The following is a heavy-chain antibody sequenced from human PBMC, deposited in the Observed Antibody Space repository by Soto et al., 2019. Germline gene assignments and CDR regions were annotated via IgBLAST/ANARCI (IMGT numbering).Heavy chain of an antibody. Sequence: QVQLVESGGGVVQPGRSLRLSCAASGFTFSSYAMHWVRQAPGKGLEWVAVISYDGSNKYYADSVKGRFTISRDNSKNTLYLQMNSLRAEDTAVYYCARGDYGSGSYYSPFLYWGQGTLVTVSS. CDR2: ISYDGSNK. J-gene: IGHJ4*02. D-gene: IGHD3-10*01. CDR1: GFTFSSYA. CDR3: ARGDYGSGSYYSPFLY. V-gene: IGHV3-30-3*01.